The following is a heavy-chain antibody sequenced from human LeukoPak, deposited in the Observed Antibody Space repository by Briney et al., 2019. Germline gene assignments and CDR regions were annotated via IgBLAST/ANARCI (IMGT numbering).Heavy chain of an antibody. CDR2: ISGSGDST. Sequence: GGSLRLSCAASGFTFSSYAMSWVRQAPGKGLEWVSFISGSGDSTYYVGSVKGRFTISRDNSKNTLYLQMNSLGAEDTAVYYCAELGITMIGGVWGKGTTVTISS. D-gene: IGHD3-10*02. CDR1: GFTFSSYA. V-gene: IGHV3-23*01. CDR3: AELGITMIGGV. J-gene: IGHJ6*04.